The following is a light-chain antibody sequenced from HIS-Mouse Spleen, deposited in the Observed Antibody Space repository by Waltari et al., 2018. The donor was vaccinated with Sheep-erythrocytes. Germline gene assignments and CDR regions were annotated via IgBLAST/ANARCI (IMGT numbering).Light chain of an antibody. CDR2: QDS. CDR3: QAWDSSTVV. Sequence: SYELTQPPSVSVSPGQTASITCSGDKLGDKYACWYQQKPGQSPVLVIYQDSKRPSGIPAQFSGPNSGNTATLTISGTQAMDEADYYCQAWDSSTVVFGGGTKLTVL. J-gene: IGLJ2*01. V-gene: IGLV3-1*01. CDR1: KLGDKY.